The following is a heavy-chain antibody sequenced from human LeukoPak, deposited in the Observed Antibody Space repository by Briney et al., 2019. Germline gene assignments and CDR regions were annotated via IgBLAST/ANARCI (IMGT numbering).Heavy chain of an antibody. CDR2: IYYSGST. CDR3: ARGYCSSTSFYTPDY. J-gene: IGHJ4*02. V-gene: IGHV4-30-4*01. D-gene: IGHD2-2*01. CDR1: GGSISSGDYY. Sequence: ASETLSLTCTVSGGSISSGDYYWSWIRQPPGKGLEWIGYIYYSGSTYNNPSLKSRVAISVDTSKNQFSLRLSSVTAVDTAVFYCARGYCSSTSFYTPDYSGQGTLVTVSS.